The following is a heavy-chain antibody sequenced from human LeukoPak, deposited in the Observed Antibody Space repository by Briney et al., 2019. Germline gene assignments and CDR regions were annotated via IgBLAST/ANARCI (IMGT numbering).Heavy chain of an antibody. Sequence: GGSLRLSCAASGFTFRSYSMNWVRQAPGKRLEWLSSITSSGSHMYYADSVKGRFTISRDNAKSSLYLQMNSLSAEDTAVYYCATFMTTVTIPDYWGQGTLITVSS. CDR2: ITSSGSHM. CDR1: GFTFRSYS. D-gene: IGHD4-17*01. V-gene: IGHV3-21*01. J-gene: IGHJ4*02. CDR3: ATFMTTVTIPDY.